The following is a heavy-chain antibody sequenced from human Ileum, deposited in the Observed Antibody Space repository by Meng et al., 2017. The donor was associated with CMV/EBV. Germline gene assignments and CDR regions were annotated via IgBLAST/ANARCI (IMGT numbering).Heavy chain of an antibody. J-gene: IGHJ3*01. CDR2: MSSGDSDI. Sequence: GGSLRLFCQGSGYVFSNYWISWMRQLPGKGLVWMGIMSSGDSDIRYSPSFQGQVTMSADKSTNTAYLQWRSLQASDTAMYYCARPRNAYDNSGTFNVWGQGTMVTVSS. CDR3: ARPRNAYDNSGTFNV. CDR1: GYVFSNYW. V-gene: IGHV5-51*01. D-gene: IGHD3-9*01.